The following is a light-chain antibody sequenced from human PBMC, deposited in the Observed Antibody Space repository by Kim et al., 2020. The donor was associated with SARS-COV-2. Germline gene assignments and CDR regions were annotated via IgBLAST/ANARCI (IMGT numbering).Light chain of an antibody. J-gene: IGKJ1*01. CDR3: QQYYSYPQT. V-gene: IGKV1-8*01. CDR2: AAS. CDR1: QGISSY. Sequence: AIRITQSPSSLSASTGDRVTITCRASQGISSYLAWYQQKPGQAPTLLIYAASTLQSGVPSRFSGSGSGTDFTLTISCLQSEDFATYYCQQYYSYPQTFGQGTKVDIK.